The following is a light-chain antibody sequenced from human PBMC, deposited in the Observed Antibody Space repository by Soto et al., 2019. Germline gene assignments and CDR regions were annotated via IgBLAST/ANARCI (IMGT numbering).Light chain of an antibody. CDR2: DAS. CDR1: ETINTW. Sequence: DIPMTQSPSSLSVSVGDRVTITCRASETINTWLAWYQQKPGKAPKILIYDASKLEPGVPSRLSGSGSGAEFTLTISSLQPDDLATYYCQQYSSYPLTFGGGTKVEL. V-gene: IGKV1-5*01. J-gene: IGKJ4*01. CDR3: QQYSSYPLT.